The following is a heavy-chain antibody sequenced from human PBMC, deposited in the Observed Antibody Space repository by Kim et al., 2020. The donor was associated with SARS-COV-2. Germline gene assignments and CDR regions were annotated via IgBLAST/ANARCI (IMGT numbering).Heavy chain of an antibody. CDR3: ARGENWSLDY. CDR1: GFTISSHW. V-gene: IGHV3-74*01. J-gene: IGHJ4*02. D-gene: IGHD1-1*01. CDR2: IDGDGSGT. Sequence: GGSLRLSCAASGFTISSHWMYWFRQVPGKGLVWVSRIDGDGSGTNYADSVKGRFTISRDNAKSTLYLQMNSLRVDDTAIYYCARGENWSLDYWGQGTLVTGSS.